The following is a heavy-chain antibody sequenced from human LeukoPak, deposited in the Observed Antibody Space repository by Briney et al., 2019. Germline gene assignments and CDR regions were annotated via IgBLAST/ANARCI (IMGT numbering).Heavy chain of an antibody. J-gene: IGHJ4*02. CDR3: GKSPRQLVEIDY. Sequence: PGRSLRLSCAASSFTFSSYGMHWARQAPGKGLEWVAVISYDGSNKYYADSVKGRFTISRDNSKNTLYLQMNSVRAEDTAVDYCGKSPRQLVEIDYLGQGTLVTVSS. CDR1: SFTFSSYG. CDR2: ISYDGSNK. V-gene: IGHV3-30*18. D-gene: IGHD6-13*01.